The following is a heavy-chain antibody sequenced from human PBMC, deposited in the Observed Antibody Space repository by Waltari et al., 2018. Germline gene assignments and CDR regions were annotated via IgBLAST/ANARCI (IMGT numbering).Heavy chain of an antibody. Sequence: EVQLLESGGGLVQPGGSLRLACAASGFTFNTYAMSWVRQAPGRGLEGVSVITGSGGTTYYADTVQGRFTISRDNFNNALFLEMNSLRVEDTAVYYCAKDAVSNSGSGTFYNGFDYWGQGTLVTVSS. CDR3: AKDAVSNSGSGTFYNGFDY. V-gene: IGHV3-23*01. CDR1: GFTFNTYA. J-gene: IGHJ4*02. D-gene: IGHD3-10*01. CDR2: ITGSGGTT.